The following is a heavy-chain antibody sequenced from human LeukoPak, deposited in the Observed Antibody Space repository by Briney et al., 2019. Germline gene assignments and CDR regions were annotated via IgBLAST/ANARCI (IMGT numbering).Heavy chain of an antibody. V-gene: IGHV3-48*04. Sequence: GGSLRLSCAASGFTFSSYAMSWVRQAPGKGLEWVSAISGSSSSTIYYADSVKGRFTISRDNAKNSLYLQMNSLRAEDTAMYYCARRATTERGHSYGLDFWGQGTLVTVSS. CDR1: GFTFSSYA. J-gene: IGHJ4*02. CDR2: ISGSSSSTI. CDR3: ARRATTERGHSYGLDF. D-gene: IGHD5-18*01.